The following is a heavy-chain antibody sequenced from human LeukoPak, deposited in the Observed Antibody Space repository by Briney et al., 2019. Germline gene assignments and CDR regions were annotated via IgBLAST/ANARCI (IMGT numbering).Heavy chain of an antibody. V-gene: IGHV1-46*01. Sequence: ASVTVSFKASVYTLTIYYMHCLRQSPGQGLEWMGIINPTVGDTIYAQKFQGRVTMTRDMSTSTVYMELSSLRSDDTAVYYCARYGFSSSWQGGWHAFDIWGQGKMVTVSS. CDR3: ARYGFSSSWQGGWHAFDI. CDR2: INPTVGDT. J-gene: IGHJ3*02. D-gene: IGHD6-13*01. CDR1: VYTLTIYY.